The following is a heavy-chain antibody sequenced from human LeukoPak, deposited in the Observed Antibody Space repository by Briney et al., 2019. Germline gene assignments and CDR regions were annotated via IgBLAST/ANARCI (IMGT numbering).Heavy chain of an antibody. CDR2: IFYSGST. J-gene: IGHJ4*02. Sequence: SETLSLTCTVSGGXVSSSLYYWGWIRQPPGKGLEWIGNIFYSGSTYYNPSLKSRVTISVDTSKNQFSLKLRVVTAADTAVYYCARRKDEVTATFDYWGQGILVTVSS. V-gene: IGHV4-39*01. D-gene: IGHD2-21*02. CDR1: GGXVSSSLYY. CDR3: ARRKDEVTATFDY.